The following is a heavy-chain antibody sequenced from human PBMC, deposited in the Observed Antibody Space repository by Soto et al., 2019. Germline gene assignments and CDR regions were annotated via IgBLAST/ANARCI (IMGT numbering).Heavy chain of an antibody. Sequence: QLQLQESGSGLVKPSQTLSLTCAVSGGSISSGGYSWSWIRQPPGKGLEWIGYIYHSGSTYYNPSLKSRVTISVDRSKNQFSLKLSSVTAADTAVYYCARSSSRGYSYGYYFDYWGQGTLVTVSS. CDR2: IYHSGST. CDR3: ARSSSRGYSYGYYFDY. J-gene: IGHJ4*02. D-gene: IGHD5-18*01. V-gene: IGHV4-30-2*01. CDR1: GGSISSGGYS.